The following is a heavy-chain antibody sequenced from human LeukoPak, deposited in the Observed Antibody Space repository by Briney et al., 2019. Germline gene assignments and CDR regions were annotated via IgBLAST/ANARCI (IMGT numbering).Heavy chain of an antibody. J-gene: IGHJ4*02. CDR1: GGSFSGYY. V-gene: IGHV4-34*01. CDR2: VNHSGST. Sequence: SETLSLTCAVYGGSFSGYYWSWIRQPPGKGLEWIGEVNHSGSTNYNPSLKSRVTISVDTSKNQFSLKLSSVTAADTAVYYCARGPRAYDSSGYYLDYWGQGTLVTVSS. CDR3: ARGPRAYDSSGYYLDY. D-gene: IGHD3-22*01.